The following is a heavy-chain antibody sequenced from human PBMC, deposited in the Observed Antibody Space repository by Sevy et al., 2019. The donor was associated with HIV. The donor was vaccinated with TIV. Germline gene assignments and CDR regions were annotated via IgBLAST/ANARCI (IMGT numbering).Heavy chain of an antibody. Sequence: GGSLRLSCAASGFTFSSYGMHWVRQAPGKGLDWVTVISYDGSNKYYADSVKGRFTISRDNSKNTLYLQMNSLRVEDTAVYFCAKDGQWLVRDWFDPWGQGTLVTVSS. CDR3: AKDGQWLVRDWFDP. J-gene: IGHJ5*02. CDR2: ISYDGSNK. CDR1: GFTFSSYG. V-gene: IGHV3-30*18. D-gene: IGHD6-19*01.